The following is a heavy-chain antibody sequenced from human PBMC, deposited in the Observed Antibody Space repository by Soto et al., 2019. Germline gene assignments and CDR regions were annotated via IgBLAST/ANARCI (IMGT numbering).Heavy chain of an antibody. CDR1: GFTFSIYA. J-gene: IGHJ4*02. D-gene: IGHD3-22*01. V-gene: IGHV3-64D*06. Sequence: GGSLRLSCSASGFTFSIYAMHWVRQGPGKGLEYVSSISTNGGSTHYADSVKGRFTISRDNSKNTQYLQMSSLRADDTAVYYCVKGEYYYDSSGYYPFDYWGQGT. CDR2: ISTNGGST. CDR3: VKGEYYYDSSGYYPFDY.